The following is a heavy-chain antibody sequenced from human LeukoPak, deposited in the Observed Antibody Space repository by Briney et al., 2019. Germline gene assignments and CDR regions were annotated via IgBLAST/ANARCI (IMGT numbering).Heavy chain of an antibody. CDR3: ARQTGSGLFILP. V-gene: IGHV4-39*01. CDR1: GFTFSSAW. CDR2: IYYSGNT. J-gene: IGHJ4*02. Sequence: PGGSLRLSCAASGFTFSSAWMSWVRQPPGKGLEWIGSIYYSGNTYYNASLKSQVSISIDTSKNQFSLKLTSVTAADTAVYYCARQTGSGLFILPGGQGTLVTVSS. D-gene: IGHD3/OR15-3a*01.